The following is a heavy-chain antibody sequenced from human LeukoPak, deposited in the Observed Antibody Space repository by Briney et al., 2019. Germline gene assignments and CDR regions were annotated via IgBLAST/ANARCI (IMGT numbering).Heavy chain of an antibody. D-gene: IGHD4-17*01. CDR1: DGSISSNSYY. J-gene: IGHJ4*02. CDR2: ISYSGRT. V-gene: IGHV4-39*01. CDR3: ARHKMTRVKEYDY. Sequence: SETLSLTCTVSDGSISSNSYYWGWIRQPPGKGLEWIGSISYSGRTYYNPSLESRVTISVDTSKNQFSLRLSSVTAADTAVYYCARHKMTRVKEYDYWGQGTLVTVSS.